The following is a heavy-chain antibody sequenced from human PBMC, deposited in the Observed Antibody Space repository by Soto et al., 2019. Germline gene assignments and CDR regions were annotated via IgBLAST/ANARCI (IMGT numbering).Heavy chain of an antibody. CDR1: GGSISSSSYY. D-gene: IGHD6-19*01. CDR2: IYYSGST. CDR3: ARPGTHGGWTDAFDI. V-gene: IGHV4-39*01. J-gene: IGHJ3*02. Sequence: QLQLQESGPGLVKPSETLSLTCTVSGGSISSSSYYWDWIRQPPGKGLEWIGSIYYSGSTYYNPSLKSRVTISVDTSKNQFSLKLSSVTAADTAVYYCARPGTHGGWTDAFDIWGQGTMVTVSS.